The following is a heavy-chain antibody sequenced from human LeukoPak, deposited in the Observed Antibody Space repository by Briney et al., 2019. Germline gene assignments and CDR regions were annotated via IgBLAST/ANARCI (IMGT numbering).Heavy chain of an antibody. V-gene: IGHV4-59*01. CDR1: GGPIRSYY. D-gene: IGHD4-17*01. J-gene: IGHJ4*02. CDR3: ARTGSTVTMLYPFDH. CDR2: IYYSGST. Sequence: SETLSLTCTVSGGPIRSYYWSWIRQPPGKGLEWIGYIYYSGSTNYNPSLKSRVSISVDTPKNQFSLKLSSVTAADTAVYYCARTGSTVTMLYPFDHWGQGTLVTVSS.